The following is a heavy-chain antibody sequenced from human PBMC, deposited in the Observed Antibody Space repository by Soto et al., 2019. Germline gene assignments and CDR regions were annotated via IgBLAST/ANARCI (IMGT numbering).Heavy chain of an antibody. CDR3: ARDVSGYYGSGSIYYYMDV. CDR1: GGTFSSYA. V-gene: IGHV1-69*13. Sequence: SVKVSCKASGGTFSSYAISWVRQAPGQGLEWMGGIIPIFGTANYAQKYQGRVTITADESTSTVYMELSSVTAADTAVYYCARDVSGYYGSGSIYYYMDVWGKGTTVTVSS. D-gene: IGHD3-10*01. CDR2: IIPIFGTA. J-gene: IGHJ6*03.